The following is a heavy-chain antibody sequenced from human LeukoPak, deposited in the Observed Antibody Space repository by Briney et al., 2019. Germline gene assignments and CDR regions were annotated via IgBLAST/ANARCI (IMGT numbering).Heavy chain of an antibody. J-gene: IGHJ4*02. V-gene: IGHV4-39*07. D-gene: IGHD3-9*01. CDR3: ASPIYPPYDILTGQPRGEVDY. Sequence: PSETLSLTCTVSGASISSSDYYWGWIRQPPGKGLESIGSIYYSGSTYYNPSLKSRVTISVDTSKNQFSLKLSSVTAADTAVYYCASPIYPPYDILTGQPRGEVDYWGQGTLVTVSS. CDR2: IYYSGST. CDR1: GASISSSDYY.